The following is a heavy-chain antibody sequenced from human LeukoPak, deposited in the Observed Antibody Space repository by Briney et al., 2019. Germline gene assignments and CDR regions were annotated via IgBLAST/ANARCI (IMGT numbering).Heavy chain of an antibody. Sequence: VQPGGSLTLSCAASGFTFSTYAMGWVRQAPGKGLEYVSAISSNGGSTYYANSVKGRFTISRDNSKNTLYLQMGSLRAEDMAVYYCARGTTVTTRWFDPWGQGTLVTVSS. D-gene: IGHD4-17*01. CDR2: ISSNGGST. CDR1: GFTFSTYA. CDR3: ARGTTVTTRWFDP. J-gene: IGHJ5*02. V-gene: IGHV3-64*01.